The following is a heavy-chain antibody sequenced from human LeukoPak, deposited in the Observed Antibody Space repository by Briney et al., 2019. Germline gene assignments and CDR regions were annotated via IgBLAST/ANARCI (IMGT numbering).Heavy chain of an antibody. D-gene: IGHD3-22*01. CDR1: GYTFTGYY. CDR2: INPNSGGT. Sequence: ASVKVSCKDSGYTFTGYYMHWVRQAPGQGLEWMGRINPNSGGTNYAQKFQGRVTMTRDTSISTAYMELSRLRSDDTAVYYCARVFRNWDYDSSVYPDYWGQETLVTVPS. CDR3: ARVFRNWDYDSSVYPDY. V-gene: IGHV1-2*06. J-gene: IGHJ4*02.